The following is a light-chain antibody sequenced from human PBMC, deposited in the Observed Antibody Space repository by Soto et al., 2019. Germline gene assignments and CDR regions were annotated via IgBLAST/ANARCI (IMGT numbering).Light chain of an antibody. J-gene: IGKJ4*01. V-gene: IGKV1-17*01. Sequence: DIQMTQSPSSLSASVGDRVTISCRASQGITNDLGWYQQKPGKAPKRLIYAASSLQSGVPSRFSGSGSGTEFTLTISSLQPEDFATYCCLQHNTYPSFAGGTKVEIK. CDR1: QGITND. CDR3: LQHNTYPS. CDR2: AAS.